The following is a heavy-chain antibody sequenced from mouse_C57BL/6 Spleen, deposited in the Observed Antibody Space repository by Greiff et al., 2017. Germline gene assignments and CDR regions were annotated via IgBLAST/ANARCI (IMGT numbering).Heavy chain of an antibody. Sequence: VQLQQSGPELAKPGASVKIPCKASGYTFTDYNMDWVKQSHGKSLEWIGDINPNNGGTIYNQKFKGKATLTVDKSSSTAYMELRSLTSEDTAVYYCARQSSSYGYFDVWGTGTTVTVSS. D-gene: IGHD1-3*01. V-gene: IGHV1-18*01. CDR3: ARQSSSYGYFDV. CDR2: INPNNGGT. J-gene: IGHJ1*03. CDR1: GYTFTDYN.